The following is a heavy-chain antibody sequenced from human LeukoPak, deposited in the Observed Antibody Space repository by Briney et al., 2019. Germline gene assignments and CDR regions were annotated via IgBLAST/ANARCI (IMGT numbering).Heavy chain of an antibody. CDR3: ANGLTKSSGNY. D-gene: IGHD6-25*01. Sequence: GGSLRLSCAASGFTFSSYAMSWVRQAPGKGLEWVSSIGSSGDTTYYAGSVKGRFTISRDNSKNTLYLQMNSLRAEDTAVYYCANGLTKSSGNYWGQGTLVTVSS. CDR1: GFTFSSYA. V-gene: IGHV3-23*01. J-gene: IGHJ4*02. CDR2: IGSSGDTT.